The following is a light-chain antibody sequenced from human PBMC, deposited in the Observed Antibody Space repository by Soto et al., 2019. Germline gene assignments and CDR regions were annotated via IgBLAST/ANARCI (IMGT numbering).Light chain of an antibody. CDR3: QQLNSYPQT. Sequence: DIQLTQSPSFLSASVGDRVTITCRASQGISSYLAWYQQKPGKAPKLLIYAASTLQSGVPSRFSGSGSGTEFTLTSSSLQSEDFATYYCQQLNSYPQTVGQGTKVDIK. CDR1: QGISSY. CDR2: AAS. J-gene: IGKJ1*01. V-gene: IGKV1-9*01.